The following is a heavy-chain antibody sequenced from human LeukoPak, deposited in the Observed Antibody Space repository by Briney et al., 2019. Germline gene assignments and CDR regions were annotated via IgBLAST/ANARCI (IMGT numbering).Heavy chain of an antibody. Sequence: PGGSLRLSCAASGFTVSSNYMSWVRQAPGKGLEWVSVIYSGGSTYYADSVKGRFTISRHNSKNTLYLQMNSLRAEDTAVYYCARDRVSGELGYYYYGMDVWGQGTTVTVSS. V-gene: IGHV3-53*04. CDR2: IYSGGST. D-gene: IGHD7-27*01. J-gene: IGHJ6*02. CDR1: GFTVSSNY. CDR3: ARDRVSGELGYYYYGMDV.